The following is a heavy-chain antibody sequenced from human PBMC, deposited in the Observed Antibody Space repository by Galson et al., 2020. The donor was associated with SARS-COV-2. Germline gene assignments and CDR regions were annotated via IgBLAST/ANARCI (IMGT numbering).Heavy chain of an antibody. CDR1: GFTFREYT. Sequence: GGSLRLSCAASGFTFREYTMHWVRQAPGKGLEWVSLITWDGGTTYYADSVRGRFTISRDNSKNSLYLQMTSLRTEDNALYYCARSAAAAGIGCGRPFFDYWGQGTLVPVSS. J-gene: IGHJ4*02. D-gene: IGHD6-13*01. CDR3: ARSAAAAGIGCGRPFFDY. CDR2: ITWDGGTT. V-gene: IGHV3-43*01.